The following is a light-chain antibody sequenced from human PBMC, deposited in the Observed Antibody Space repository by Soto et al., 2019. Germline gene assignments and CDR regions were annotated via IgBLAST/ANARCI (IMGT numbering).Light chain of an antibody. J-gene: IGKJ2*01. Sequence: EIVLTQSPATLSLSPGERATLSCRASQSVSSYLAWYQQKPGQAPRLLIYDASNRATGIPARFSGSGYETNFTLTISRLEPEDVAVDYCQQRSSWPPYTFGQGTKLQIK. CDR3: QQRSSWPPYT. CDR2: DAS. CDR1: QSVSSY. V-gene: IGKV3-11*01.